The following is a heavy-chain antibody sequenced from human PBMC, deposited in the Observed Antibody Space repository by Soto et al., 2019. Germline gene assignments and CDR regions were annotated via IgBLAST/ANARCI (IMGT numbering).Heavy chain of an antibody. V-gene: IGHV3-20*01. CDR3: ARVMRYCSGDSCYSGGIDY. D-gene: IGHD2-15*01. CDR1: GFTFDDYG. Sequence: EVQLVESGGGVVRPGGSLRLSCAASGFTFDDYGMSWVRQAPGKGLEWVSGINWNGGSTGYADSVKGRFTISRDNAKNSLYLQMNSLRAEDTALYHCARVMRYCSGDSCYSGGIDYWGQGTLVTVSS. CDR2: INWNGGST. J-gene: IGHJ4*02.